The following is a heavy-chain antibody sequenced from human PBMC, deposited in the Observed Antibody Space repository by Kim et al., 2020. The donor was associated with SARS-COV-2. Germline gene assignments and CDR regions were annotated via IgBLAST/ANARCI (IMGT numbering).Heavy chain of an antibody. CDR2: ISYDGSNK. V-gene: IGHV3-30-3*01. J-gene: IGHJ6*02. D-gene: IGHD5-18*01. Sequence: GGSLRLSCAASGFTFSSYAMHWVRQAPGKGLEWVAVISYDGSNKYYADSVKGRFTISRDNSKNTLYLQMNSLRAEDTAVYYCARDLWIRRAYYYYGMDVWGQGTTVTVSS. CDR3: ARDLWIRRAYYYYGMDV. CDR1: GFTFSSYA.